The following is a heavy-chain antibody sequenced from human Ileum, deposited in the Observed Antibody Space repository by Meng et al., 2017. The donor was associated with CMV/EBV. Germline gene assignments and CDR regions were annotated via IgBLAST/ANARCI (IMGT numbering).Heavy chain of an antibody. D-gene: IGHD1-26*01. CDR3: ARKVGGGYFFDY. J-gene: IGHJ4*02. Sequence: CAASGFTFTVYAMNWVRQAPGKGLEWVSGIYVKGAGTFYADSVKDRFIISRDDSENRLYLHMNNLRAEDTAVYYCARKVGGGYFFDYWGQGTLVTVSS. CDR2: IYVKGAGT. V-gene: IGHV3-23*01. CDR1: GFTFTVYA.